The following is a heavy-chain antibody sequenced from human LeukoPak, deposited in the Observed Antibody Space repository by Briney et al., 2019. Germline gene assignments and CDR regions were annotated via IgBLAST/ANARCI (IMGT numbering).Heavy chain of an antibody. CDR3: ASGIAAAGRDAFDI. D-gene: IGHD6-13*01. CDR1: GATFSSYA. V-gene: IGHV1-18*01. CDR2: ISAYNGNT. J-gene: IGHJ3*02. Sequence: GASVKVSCKASGATFSSYAISRVRQAPGQGLEWKGWISAYNGNTNYAQKLQGRVTMTTDTSTSTAYMELRSLRSEDTAVYYCASGIAAAGRDAFDIWGQGTMVTVSS.